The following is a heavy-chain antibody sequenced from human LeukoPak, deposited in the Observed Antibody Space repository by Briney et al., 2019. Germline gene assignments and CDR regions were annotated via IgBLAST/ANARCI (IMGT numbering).Heavy chain of an antibody. V-gene: IGHV4-28*05. J-gene: IGHJ3*02. CDR3: ARKATTGPTKAAFDI. D-gene: IGHD4-17*01. Sequence: SETLSLTCAVSGYSISSSDYWAWIRQPPGKGLEWIGHIYYSGSIYYNPSLKSRVTMSVDTSKNQFSLKLSSVTAVDTAVYYCARKATTGPTKAAFDIWGQGTMVTVSS. CDR2: IYYSGSI. CDR1: GYSISSSDY.